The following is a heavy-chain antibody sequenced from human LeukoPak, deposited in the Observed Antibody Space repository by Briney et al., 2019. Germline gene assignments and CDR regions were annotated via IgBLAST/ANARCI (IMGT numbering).Heavy chain of an antibody. J-gene: IGHJ3*02. V-gene: IGHV4-4*02. CDR2: IYHSGST. D-gene: IGHD6-13*01. CDR1: GGSISSSNW. Sequence: SETLSLTCAVSGGSISSSNWWSWVRQPPGKGLEWIGEIYHSGSTNYNPSLKSRVTISVDKSKNQFSLKLSSVTAADTAVYYCARASVPYSSSRGAFDIWGQGTMVTVSS. CDR3: ARASVPYSSSRGAFDI.